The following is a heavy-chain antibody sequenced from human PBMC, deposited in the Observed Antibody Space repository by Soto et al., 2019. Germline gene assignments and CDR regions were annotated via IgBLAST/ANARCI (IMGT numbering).Heavy chain of an antibody. Sequence: QLVESGGGVVQPGRSLRLSCAASGFTFSLYGMHWVRQAPGKGLEWVAVTSDDGSNKYYADSVKGRFTISRDNSKNTLYLQMNSLSAEDTAVYYCAKDSGYSGYDVYDYYYGMDVWGQGTTVTVSS. CDR1: GFTFSLYG. V-gene: IGHV3-30*18. J-gene: IGHJ6*02. D-gene: IGHD5-12*01. CDR3: AKDSGYSGYDVYDYYYGMDV. CDR2: TSDDGSNK.